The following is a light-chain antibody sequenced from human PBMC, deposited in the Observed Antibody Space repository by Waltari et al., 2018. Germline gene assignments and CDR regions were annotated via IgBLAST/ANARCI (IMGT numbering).Light chain of an antibody. CDR3: FSRDSSGNLGV. J-gene: IGLJ3*02. Sequence: SSELTQAPAVSVALGQTVRITCQGASLRSSYASWYQQKPGQAPVLVIYGKTNRPPGIPDRFSGSTSRNTASLTITGAQAEDEADYYCFSRDSSGNLGVFGGGTKLTVL. V-gene: IGLV3-19*01. CDR1: SLRSSY. CDR2: GKT.